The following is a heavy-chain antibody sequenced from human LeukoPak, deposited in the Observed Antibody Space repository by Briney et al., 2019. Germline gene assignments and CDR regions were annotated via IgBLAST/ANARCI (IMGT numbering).Heavy chain of an antibody. V-gene: IGHV3-30-3*01. D-gene: IGHD5-12*01. CDR3: ARGGHSGYEGLKDY. J-gene: IGHJ4*02. CDR1: GFTVSSSA. Sequence: GGSLRLSCAASGFTVSSSAISWVRQVPGKGLEWVAVISYDGSNKYYADSVKGRFTISRDNSKNTLYLQMNSLRAEDTAVYYCARGGHSGYEGLKDYWGQGTLVTVSS. CDR2: ISYDGSNK.